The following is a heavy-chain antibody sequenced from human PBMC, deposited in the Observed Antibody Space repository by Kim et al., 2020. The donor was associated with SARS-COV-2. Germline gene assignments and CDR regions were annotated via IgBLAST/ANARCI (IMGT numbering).Heavy chain of an antibody. J-gene: IGHJ3*02. Sequence: GGSLRLSCEASGFTLTKYGMHWVRQAPGTGLEWVAFMSYDGSVKYYGKTVKGRFTISRDTPKNPLFLQMDSLRAEDTAGYYVTRVAVSGDDAFGIWGQGSPVPVPS. CDR1: GFTLTKYG. CDR3: TRVAVSGDDAFGI. V-gene: IGHV3-30*03. CDR2: MSYDGSVK. D-gene: IGHD6-19*01.